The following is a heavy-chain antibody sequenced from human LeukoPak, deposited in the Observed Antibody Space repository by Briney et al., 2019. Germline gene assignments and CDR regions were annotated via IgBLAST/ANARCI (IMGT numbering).Heavy chain of an antibody. Sequence: SETLSLTCSVSGASISSHYWSWIRQPPGKGLEWIGYIHYSGSTNCNPSLKSRVTISVDTSKNQFSLKLSSVTAADTAVYYCASGGYSGYAFDYWGQGILVTVSS. V-gene: IGHV4-59*11. CDR3: ASGGYSGYAFDY. J-gene: IGHJ4*02. CDR2: IHYSGST. CDR1: GASISSHY. D-gene: IGHD5-12*01.